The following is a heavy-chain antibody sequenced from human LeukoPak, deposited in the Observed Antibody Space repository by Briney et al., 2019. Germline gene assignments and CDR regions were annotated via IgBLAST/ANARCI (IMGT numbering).Heavy chain of an antibody. Sequence: GASVKVSCKASGGTFSSYAISWVRQAPGQGLEWMGGIIPIFGTANYAQKFQGRVTITTDESTSTAYMELSSLRSEDTAVYYCAKDGLYYDFWSGYQGAPNWFDPWGQGTLVTVSS. D-gene: IGHD3-3*01. V-gene: IGHV1-69*05. CDR3: AKDGLYYDFWSGYQGAPNWFDP. J-gene: IGHJ5*02. CDR2: IIPIFGTA. CDR1: GGTFSSYA.